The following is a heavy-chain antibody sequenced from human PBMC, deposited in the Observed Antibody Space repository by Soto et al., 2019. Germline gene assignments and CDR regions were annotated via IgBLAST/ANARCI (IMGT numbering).Heavy chain of an antibody. CDR3: APSYCGGSCLRPGN. J-gene: IGHJ4*02. CDR1: GGSFSGYY. Sequence: QVQLQQWGAGLLKPSETLSLTCAVYGGSFSGYYWSWIRQPPGKGLEWIGEINHSGSTNYNPSLNSRVTISVDTSKNQFSLKLSSVTAADTAVYYCAPSYCGGSCLRPGNWGQGTLVTVSS. D-gene: IGHD2-15*01. V-gene: IGHV4-34*01. CDR2: INHSGST.